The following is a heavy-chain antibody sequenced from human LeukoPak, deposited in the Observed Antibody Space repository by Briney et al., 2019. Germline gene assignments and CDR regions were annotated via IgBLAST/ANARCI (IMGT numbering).Heavy chain of an antibody. CDR3: ARVPSRSSAGENWGDWFDP. D-gene: IGHD3-16*01. V-gene: IGHV4-39*07. Sequence: SETLSLTCTVSGGSISSSRNYWGWIRQPPGKGLEWIGTIYYSGSTYSNSSLKSRVTMSVDTSKNQFSLRLTSVTAADTAVYYCARVPSRSSAGENWGDWFDPWGQGTLVTVSS. J-gene: IGHJ5*02. CDR1: GGSISSSRNY. CDR2: IYYSGST.